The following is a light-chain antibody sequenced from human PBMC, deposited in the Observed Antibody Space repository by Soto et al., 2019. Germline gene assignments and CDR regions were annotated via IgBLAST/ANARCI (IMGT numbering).Light chain of an antibody. CDR2: AAS. Sequence: DIQMTQSPSSLSASVGDRVTITCRASQSISTYLNWYQQKPGKAPELLIYAASTLHSGVPSRFSGRGSGTDFTLTISSLHPEDSAAYFFQQNYSSPLTFGGGTKVEIK. CDR1: QSISTY. J-gene: IGKJ4*01. CDR3: QQNYSSPLT. V-gene: IGKV1-39*01.